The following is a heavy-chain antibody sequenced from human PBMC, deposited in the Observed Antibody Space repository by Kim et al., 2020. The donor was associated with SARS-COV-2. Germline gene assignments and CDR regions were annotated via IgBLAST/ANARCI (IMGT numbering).Heavy chain of an antibody. CDR2: K. Sequence: KYYVALGKGRFTISRDNAKNSLYLQMNSLRAEDTAVYYCARCYLQLWPDYWGQGTLVTVSS. V-gene: IGHV3-7*01. J-gene: IGHJ4*02. CDR3: ARCYLQLWPDY. D-gene: IGHD5-18*01.